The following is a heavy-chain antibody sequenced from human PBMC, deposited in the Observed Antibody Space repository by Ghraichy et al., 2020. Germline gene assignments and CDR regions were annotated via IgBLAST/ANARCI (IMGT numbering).Heavy chain of an antibody. CDR3: AFEEAGSDAVDI. CDR1: GGSFSGYY. CDR2: INHSGST. Sequence: SETLSLTCAVYGGSFSGYYWIWIRQRPGKGLEWMGEINHSGSTNYNPPLKSRVNISVDTSKYQFPLKLSSVTAAATAVYYCAFEEAGSDAVDIWGQGTIVTVSS. V-gene: IGHV4-34*01. J-gene: IGHJ3*02.